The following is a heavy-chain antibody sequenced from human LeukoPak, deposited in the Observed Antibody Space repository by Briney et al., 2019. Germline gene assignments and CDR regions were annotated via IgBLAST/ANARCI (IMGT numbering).Heavy chain of an antibody. Sequence: DSVKVSCKASGYTFTSYDINWVRQATGQGLEWMGWMNPNSGNTGYAQKFQGRVTMTRNTSISTAYMELSSLRSEDTAVYYCARVLRGGGSEKKYYFDYWGQGTLVTVSS. CDR1: GYTFTSYD. CDR2: MNPNSGNT. CDR3: ARVLRGGGSEKKYYFDY. J-gene: IGHJ4*02. V-gene: IGHV1-8*01. D-gene: IGHD2/OR15-2a*01.